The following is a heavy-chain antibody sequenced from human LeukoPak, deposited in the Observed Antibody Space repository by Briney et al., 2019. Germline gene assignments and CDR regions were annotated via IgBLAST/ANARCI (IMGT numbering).Heavy chain of an antibody. D-gene: IGHD1-26*01. J-gene: IGHJ4*02. CDR2: IIPIFGTA. V-gene: IGHV1-69*13. CDR1: GGTFGSYA. Sequence: SVKVSCKASGGTFGSYAISWVRQASGQGLEWMGGIIPIFGTANYAQKFQGRVTITADESTSTAYMELSSLRSEDTAVYYCASWGSGSYLEWYFDYWGQGTLVTVSS. CDR3: ASWGSGSYLEWYFDY.